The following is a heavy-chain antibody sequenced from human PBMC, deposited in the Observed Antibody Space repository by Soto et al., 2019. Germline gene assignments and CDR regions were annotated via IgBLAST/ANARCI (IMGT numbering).Heavy chain of an antibody. CDR3: AKARNRVRYYYYGMDV. CDR2: ISGSGGST. D-gene: IGHD3-22*01. CDR1: GFTFSSYA. J-gene: IGHJ6*02. V-gene: IGHV3-23*01. Sequence: GGSLRLSCAASGFTFSSYAMSWVRQAPGKGLEWVSAISGSGGSTYYADSVKGRFTISRDNSKNTLYLQMNSLRAEDTAVYYCAKARNRVRYYYYGMDVWGQGTTVTVSS.